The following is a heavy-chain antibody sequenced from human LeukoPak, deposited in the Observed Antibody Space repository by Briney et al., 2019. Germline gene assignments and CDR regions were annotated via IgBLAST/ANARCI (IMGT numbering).Heavy chain of an antibody. CDR2: IYYSGRT. V-gene: IGHV4-59*12. CDR1: GGSISDYY. D-gene: IGHD3-10*01. CDR3: ARGRGSGSYYNAHGGLGY. Sequence: PSETLSLTCTVSGGSISDYYWNWMRQPPGKGLEWIGYIYYSGRTNYNPSLKSRVSISVDTSKNQFSLKLSSVTAADTAVYYCARGRGSGSYYNAHGGLGYWGQGTLVTVSS. J-gene: IGHJ4*02.